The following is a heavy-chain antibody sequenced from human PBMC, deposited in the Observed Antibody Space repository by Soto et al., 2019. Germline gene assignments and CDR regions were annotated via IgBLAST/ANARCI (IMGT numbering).Heavy chain of an antibody. CDR2: IVGSGDSA. J-gene: IGHJ4*02. CDR3: AKDGSEQWMEHPDY. V-gene: IGHV3-23*01. Sequence: RGSLLISCASSVFTYTTYMTWVRQAPGKGLECVSAIVGSGDSAYYADSVKGRFTISRDNFKKTLYLQMNGLRVDDTAVYYCAKDGSEQWMEHPDYWGRGTLVTVSS. D-gene: IGHD6-19*01. CDR1: VFTYTTY.